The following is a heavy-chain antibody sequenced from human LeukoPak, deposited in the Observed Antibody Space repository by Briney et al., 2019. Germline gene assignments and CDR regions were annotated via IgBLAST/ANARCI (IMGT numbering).Heavy chain of an antibody. V-gene: IGHV3-9*01. CDR2: ISWNSGNK. Sequence: GGSLRLSCAASGFTFADYPMHWVRQAPGKGLEWVSGISWNSGNKEYGDSVKGRFTVSRDSAKNSLHLQMNSLRADDTALYYCVKDRALVGGPYFYYMDVWGKGTMVTVS. CDR3: VKDRALVGGPYFYYMDV. D-gene: IGHD1-26*01. CDR1: GFTFADYP. J-gene: IGHJ6*03.